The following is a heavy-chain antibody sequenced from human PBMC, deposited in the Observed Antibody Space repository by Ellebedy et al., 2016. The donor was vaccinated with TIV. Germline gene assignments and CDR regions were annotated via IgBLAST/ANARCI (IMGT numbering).Heavy chain of an antibody. CDR3: ARQRFLENHRLPPHY. D-gene: IGHD3-3*01. Sequence: MPSETLSLTCTVSRGSISSSSYYCGWIRQPPGKGLEWSGSILHSGISYYNPSLKSRVTISVDTSKHQFSLNLGSVTAADTAVYYCARQRFLENHRLPPHYWGQGTLVTVAS. CDR2: ILHSGIS. J-gene: IGHJ4*02. CDR1: RGSISSSSYY. V-gene: IGHV4-39*01.